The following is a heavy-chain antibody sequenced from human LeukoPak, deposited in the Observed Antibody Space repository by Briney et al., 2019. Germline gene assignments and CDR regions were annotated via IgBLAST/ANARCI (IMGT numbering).Heavy chain of an antibody. J-gene: IGHJ4*02. D-gene: IGHD5-12*01. Sequence: GGSLRLSCAASGFTFGDYAMYWVRHAPGKGLERDSGISWNSGSIAYADSVKGRFTISRDNAKNSLYLQMNSLRAEDTALYYCAKGMDIVATRVFDYWGQGTLVTVSS. V-gene: IGHV3-9*01. CDR2: ISWNSGSI. CDR3: AKGMDIVATRVFDY. CDR1: GFTFGDYA.